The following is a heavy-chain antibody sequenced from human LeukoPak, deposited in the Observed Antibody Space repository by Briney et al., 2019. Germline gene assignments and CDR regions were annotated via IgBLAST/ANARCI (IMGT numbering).Heavy chain of an antibody. CDR3: ARFPHYYDSSGYSF. CDR2: ISSSSSTI. J-gene: IGHJ4*02. Sequence: GGSLTLSCAASGFTFSSYGMNWVRQAPGKGLEWVAYISSSSSTIYYADSVKGRFTISRDNAKNSLYLQMNSLRDEDTAVYYCARFPHYYDSSGYSFWGQGTLVTVSS. D-gene: IGHD3-22*01. CDR1: GFTFSSYG. V-gene: IGHV3-48*02.